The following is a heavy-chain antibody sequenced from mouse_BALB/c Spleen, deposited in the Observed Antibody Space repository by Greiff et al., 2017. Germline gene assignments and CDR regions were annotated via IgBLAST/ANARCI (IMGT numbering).Heavy chain of an antibody. V-gene: IGHV5-6*01. CDR2: ISSGGSYT. CDR1: GFTFSSTG. CDR3: ARQGGDY. Sequence: EVKLVESGGDLVKPGGSLKLSCAASGFTFSSTGMSWVRQTPDKRLEWVATISSGGSYTYYPDSVKGRFTISRDNAKNTLYLQVSSLKSEDTAMYYCARQGGDYWGQGTTLTVSS. J-gene: IGHJ2*01.